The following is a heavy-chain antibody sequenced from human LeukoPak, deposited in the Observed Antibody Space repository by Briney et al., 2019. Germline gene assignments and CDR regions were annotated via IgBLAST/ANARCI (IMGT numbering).Heavy chain of an antibody. V-gene: IGHV4-34*01. CDR3: ASSAMITFGGVIPTNWFDP. D-gene: IGHD3-16*02. J-gene: IGHJ5*02. CDR2: INHSGST. CDR1: GGSFSGYY. Sequence: PSETLSLTCAVYGGSFSGYYWSWIRQLPGKGLEWIGEINHSGSTNYNPSLKSRVTISVDTSKNQFSLKLSSVTAADTAVYYCASSAMITFGGVIPTNWFDPWGQGTLVTVSS.